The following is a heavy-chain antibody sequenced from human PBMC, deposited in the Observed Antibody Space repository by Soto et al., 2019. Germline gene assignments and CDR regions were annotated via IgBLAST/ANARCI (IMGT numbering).Heavy chain of an antibody. CDR1: GVTFSSYA. Sequence: SVKVSCKASGVTFSSYAISWVRQAPLRGLEWMGGIIPIFGTANYAQKFQGRVTITADESTSKAYVQLSSLRSEDTAVYYCARLYDCVWGSYRPLDDWGQGTLVTVSS. D-gene: IGHD3-16*02. J-gene: IGHJ4*02. CDR2: IIPIFGTA. CDR3: ARLYDCVWGSYRPLDD. V-gene: IGHV1-69*13.